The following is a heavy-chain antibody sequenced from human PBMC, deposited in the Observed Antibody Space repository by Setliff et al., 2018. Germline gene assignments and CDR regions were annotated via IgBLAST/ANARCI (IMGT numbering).Heavy chain of an antibody. CDR2: INHNGGT. J-gene: IGHJ4*02. D-gene: IGHD3-3*01. CDR3: ARRSSFWSGYFDY. CDR1: GGSISSSSYY. Sequence: PSETLSLTCTVSGGSISSSSYYWGWIRQPPGRGLEWIGEINHNGGTNYNPSLKSRVTISIHTSKNQFSLNLSSVTAADTAVYYCARRSSFWSGYFDYWGQGTLVTVSS. V-gene: IGHV4-39*07.